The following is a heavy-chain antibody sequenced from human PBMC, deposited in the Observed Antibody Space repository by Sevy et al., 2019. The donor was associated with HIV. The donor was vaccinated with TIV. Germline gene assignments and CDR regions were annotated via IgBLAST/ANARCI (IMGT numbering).Heavy chain of an antibody. CDR2: FIPMFDTA. V-gene: IGHV1-69*13. D-gene: IGHD3-22*01. CDR3: AGSYFDSSGYSPLYYYGRDV. J-gene: IGHJ6*02. CDR1: GGTFSNYA. Sequence: SVKVSCKASGGTFSNYAISWVRQAPGQGLEWMGGFIPMFDTANYAQKFQGKVTLTADGSTTTAYMELSSLRSDDTAVYYCAGSYFDSSGYSPLYYYGRDVWGQGTTVTVSS.